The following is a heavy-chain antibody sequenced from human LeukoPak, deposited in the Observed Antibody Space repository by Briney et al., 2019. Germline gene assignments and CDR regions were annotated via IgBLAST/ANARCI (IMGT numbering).Heavy chain of an antibody. CDR1: GFTFSSYG. Sequence: GGSLRLSCAASGFTFSSYGMHWVRQAPGKGLEWVAFIRHDGSNKYYADSVKGRFTISRDNSKNTLYLQMNSLRAEDTAVYYCAKDLGQFAFDIWGQGTMVTVSS. CDR2: IRHDGSNK. CDR3: AKDLGQFAFDI. J-gene: IGHJ3*02. V-gene: IGHV3-30*02.